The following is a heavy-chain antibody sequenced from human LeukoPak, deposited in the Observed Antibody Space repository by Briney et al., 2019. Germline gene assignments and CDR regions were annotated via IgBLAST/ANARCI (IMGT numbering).Heavy chain of an antibody. CDR1: SGYY. CDR3: AGGVLGRYDY. D-gene: IGHD2-8*02. J-gene: IGHJ4*02. CDR2: IYQSGST. Sequence: SGYYWGWIRQPPGKGLEWIGSIYQSGSTYYNPSLKSRVTISVDTSKNQFSLKLSSVTATDTAVYYCAGGVLGRYDYWGQGILVTVSS. V-gene: IGHV4-38-2*01.